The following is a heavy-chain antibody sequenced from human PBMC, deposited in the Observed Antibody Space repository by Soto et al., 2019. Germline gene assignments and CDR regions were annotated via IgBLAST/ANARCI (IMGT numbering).Heavy chain of an antibody. CDR3: ARATATPDDAFDI. V-gene: IGHV1-18*01. D-gene: IGHD2-15*01. J-gene: IGHJ3*02. CDR1: GYTFTSSG. CDR2: ISAHTGSS. Sequence: ASVKVSCKASGYTFTSSGMSWVRQAPGQGLEWMGWISAHTGSSEYAQRFQGRVTMTTDRSTSTAYMELRSLRSEDTAVYYCARATATPDDAFDIWGQGTMVTVSS.